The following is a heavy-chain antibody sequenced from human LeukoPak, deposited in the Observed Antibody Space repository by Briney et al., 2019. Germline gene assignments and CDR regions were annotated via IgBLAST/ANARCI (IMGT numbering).Heavy chain of an antibody. V-gene: IGHV3-64D*06. CDR1: GFSFSSSA. Sequence: GGSLRLSCSASGFSFSSSAMHWVRQAPGKGLEYVSAISRDGAGTYYADSVKDRVTISRDNSKNTLYLQMSSLTPEDTAVCYFVKGVQGIRGSNSWEYFQHWGQGTLVTVSS. D-gene: IGHD3-10*01. CDR2: ISRDGAGT. J-gene: IGHJ1*01. CDR3: VKGVQGIRGSNSWEYFQH.